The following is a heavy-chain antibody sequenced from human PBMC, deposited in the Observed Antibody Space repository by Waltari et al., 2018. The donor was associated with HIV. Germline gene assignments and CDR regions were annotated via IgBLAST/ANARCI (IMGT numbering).Heavy chain of an antibody. D-gene: IGHD5-18*01. CDR1: GGSISSGSYY. Sequence: QVQLQESGPGLVKPSQTLSLTCTVSGGSISSGSYYWSWIRQPAGKGLEWIGRIYTSGSTNYNPSLKSRVTISVDTSKNQFSLKLSSVTAADTAVYYCARRGIQLWFYAFDIRGQGTMVTVSS. V-gene: IGHV4-61*02. CDR3: ARRGIQLWFYAFDI. CDR2: IYTSGST. J-gene: IGHJ3*02.